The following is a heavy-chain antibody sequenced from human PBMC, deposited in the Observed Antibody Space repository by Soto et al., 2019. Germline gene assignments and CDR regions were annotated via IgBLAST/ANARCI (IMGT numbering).Heavy chain of an antibody. V-gene: IGHV3-33*08. CDR1: RFTFSSYD. CDR2: ILSDGTGE. CDR3: ARGSRRHSNGGNYYYVLNF. Sequence: QSGGSLRLSCQASRFTFSSYDMHWVRRAPGRGLEWVALILSDGTGEWYGDSVRGRFTISRDNSHDMLYVQMNDLRAEDTAVYYCARGSRRHSNGGNYYYVLNFWGQGTQVTVSS. D-gene: IGHD3-10*02. J-gene: IGHJ4*02.